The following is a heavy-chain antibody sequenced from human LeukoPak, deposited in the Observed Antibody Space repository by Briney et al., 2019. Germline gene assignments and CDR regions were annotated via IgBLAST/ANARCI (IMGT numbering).Heavy chain of an antibody. J-gene: IGHJ4*02. Sequence: GGSLRLSCAASGFTFSSYSMNWVRQAPGKGLEWVSSISSSSYIYYADSVKGRFTISRDNAKNSLYLQMNSLRAEDTAVYYCARAQGPYYDILTGYGGDYFDYWGQGTLVTVSS. D-gene: IGHD3-9*01. CDR3: ARAQGPYYDILTGYGGDYFDY. CDR2: ISSSSYI. V-gene: IGHV3-21*01. CDR1: GFTFSSYS.